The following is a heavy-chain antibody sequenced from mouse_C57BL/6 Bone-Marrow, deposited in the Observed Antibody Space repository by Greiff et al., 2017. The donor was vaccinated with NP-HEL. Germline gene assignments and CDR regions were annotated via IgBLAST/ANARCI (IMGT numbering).Heavy chain of an antibody. Sequence: VKLMESGAELVRPGASVKLSCKASGYTFTDYYINWVKQRPGQGLEWIARIYPGSGNTYYNEKFKGKATLTAEKSSSTAYMQLSSLTSEDSAVYFCARGAFYGYDPDYWGQGTTLTVSS. D-gene: IGHD2-2*01. J-gene: IGHJ2*01. CDR2: IYPGSGNT. CDR3: ARGAFYGYDPDY. V-gene: IGHV1-76*01. CDR1: GYTFTDYY.